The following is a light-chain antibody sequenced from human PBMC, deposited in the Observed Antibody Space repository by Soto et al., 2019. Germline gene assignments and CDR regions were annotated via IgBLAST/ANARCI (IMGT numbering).Light chain of an antibody. CDR2: DVS. Sequence: QSVLTQPASVSGSPGQSITISCTGTSSDVGSYNYDSWYQQYPGEAPKVIIYDVSHRPARVSNRFSGSKSANTASLTISGLQTQDEADYYCSSYTSATTYVFGTGTKLTVL. V-gene: IGLV2-14*01. J-gene: IGLJ1*01. CDR3: SSYTSATTYV. CDR1: SSDVGSYNY.